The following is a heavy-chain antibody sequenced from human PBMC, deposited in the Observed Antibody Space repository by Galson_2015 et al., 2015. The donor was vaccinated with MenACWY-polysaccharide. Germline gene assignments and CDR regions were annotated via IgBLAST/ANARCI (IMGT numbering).Heavy chain of an antibody. CDR2: INSDGSVK. V-gene: IGHV3-74*01. CDR1: GFTFSSYW. J-gene: IGHJ5*02. D-gene: IGHD3-16*01. CDR3: VRDWGTVEA. Sequence: LRLSCAASGFTFSSYWMVWVRQDLGKGLLWVSHINSDGSVKIYADSVKGRFTISRDNAKNTLYLQMNNLRAEDTAVYYCVRDWGTVEAWGQGALVT.